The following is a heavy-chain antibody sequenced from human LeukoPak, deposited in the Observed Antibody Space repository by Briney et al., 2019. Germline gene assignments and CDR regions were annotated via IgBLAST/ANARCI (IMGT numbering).Heavy chain of an antibody. J-gene: IGHJ4*02. CDR3: ARVAYYYVCSGYYYFDY. CDR2: INPIFGTA. Sequence: SVKVSCKACGGTLRNYPISWLRQAPGQALEWMGGINPIFGTANYAQKFQGRVTITTDESTSTAYMELSSLRSEDAAVYYCARVAYYYVCSGYYYFDYWGQGTLVTVSS. V-gene: IGHV1-69*05. CDR1: GGTLRNYP. D-gene: IGHD3-22*01.